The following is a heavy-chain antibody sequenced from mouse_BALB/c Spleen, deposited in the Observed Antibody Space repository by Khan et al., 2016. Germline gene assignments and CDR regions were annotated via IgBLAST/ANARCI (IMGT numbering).Heavy chain of an antibody. Sequence: QVQLQQPGAELVKPGASVKLSCKASAYTFTNYYMYWMKQRPGQGLEWIGGINPSNGGTNFNEKFKSKATLTVDKSSSTAYMQLSSLTSEDSAVYYCARGIPRFYYAMDYWGQGTSVTVSS. D-gene: IGHD1-1*01. CDR3: ARGIPRFYYAMDY. CDR1: AYTFTNYY. J-gene: IGHJ4*01. V-gene: IGHV1S81*02. CDR2: INPSNGGT.